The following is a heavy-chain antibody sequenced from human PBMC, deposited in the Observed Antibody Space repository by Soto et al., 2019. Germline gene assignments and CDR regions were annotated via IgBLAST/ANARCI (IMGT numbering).Heavy chain of an antibody. D-gene: IGHD6-13*01. Sequence: ASVKVSCKASGYTFTSYDINWVRQATGQGLEWMGWMNPNSGNTGYAQKFQGRVTMTRDTSISTAYMELSSLRSEDTAVYYCATGVVSIAAAGDAFDIWGQGTMVTVSS. J-gene: IGHJ3*02. CDR2: MNPNSGNT. CDR3: ATGVVSIAAAGDAFDI. V-gene: IGHV1-8*01. CDR1: GYTFTSYD.